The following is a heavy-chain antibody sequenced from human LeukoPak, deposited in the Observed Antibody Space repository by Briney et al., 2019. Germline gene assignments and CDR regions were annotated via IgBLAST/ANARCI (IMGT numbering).Heavy chain of an antibody. J-gene: IGHJ4*02. Sequence: GGSLRLSCAASGFTFSSYGMHWVREAPGKGLEGVAFIRYDGSNKYYADSVKGRFTISRDNSKNTLYLQMNSLRAEDTAVYYCAKDYRIMGSWSYGVDYWGQGTLVTVSS. V-gene: IGHV3-30*02. D-gene: IGHD1-26*01. CDR3: AKDYRIMGSWSYGVDY. CDR1: GFTFSSYG. CDR2: IRYDGSNK.